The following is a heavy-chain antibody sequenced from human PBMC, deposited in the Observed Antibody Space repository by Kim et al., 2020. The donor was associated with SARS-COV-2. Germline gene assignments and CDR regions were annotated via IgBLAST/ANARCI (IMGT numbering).Heavy chain of an antibody. CDR3: AKDNGGVFDF. Sequence: GGSLRLSCVASGFSFRSYEMSWVRQAPGMGLEWVSRIGASSYTTYYGDSVKGRFTISRNNSRNTLYLEMNSLRSEDTAVYYCAKDNGGVFDFWGQGALVTVS. D-gene: IGHD4-17*01. CDR1: GFSFRSYE. V-gene: IGHV3-23*01. J-gene: IGHJ4*02. CDR2: IGASSYTT.